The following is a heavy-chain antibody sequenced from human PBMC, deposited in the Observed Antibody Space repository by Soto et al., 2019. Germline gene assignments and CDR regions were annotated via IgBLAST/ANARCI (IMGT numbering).Heavy chain of an antibody. D-gene: IGHD3-22*01. CDR3: ARSRISRITMIVVVTRAEYFQH. Sequence: GASVKVSCKASGYTFTSYAMHWVRQAPGQRLEWMGWINAGNGNTKYSQKFQGRVTITRDTSASTAYMELSSLRSEDTAVYYCARSRISRITMIVVVTRAEYFQHWGQGTLVTVSS. J-gene: IGHJ1*01. CDR2: INAGNGNT. CDR1: GYTFTSYA. V-gene: IGHV1-3*01.